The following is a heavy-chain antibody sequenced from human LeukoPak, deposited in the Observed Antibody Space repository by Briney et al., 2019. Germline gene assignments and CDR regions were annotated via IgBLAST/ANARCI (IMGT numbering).Heavy chain of an antibody. CDR2: IYYIGKT. V-gene: IGHV4-59*01. CDR1: GGSLSNYY. CDR3: ARDSASCGGDCYSRYNWFDP. D-gene: IGHD2-21*02. J-gene: IGHJ5*02. Sequence: SETLSLTCTVSGGSLSNYYWSWHRQPPEKGLERIGHIYYIGKTDYNPSLTSRVTISLDTSKNQFSLKLRSVTAADSAVYYCARDSASCGGDCYSRYNWFDPRGQGILITVSS.